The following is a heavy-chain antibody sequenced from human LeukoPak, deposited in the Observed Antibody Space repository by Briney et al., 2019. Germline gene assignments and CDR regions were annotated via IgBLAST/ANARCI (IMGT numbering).Heavy chain of an antibody. CDR3: ARVTYSGYDFDY. D-gene: IGHD5-12*01. Sequence: GGSLRLSCAAFGFTVSSNYMSWVRQAPGKGLEWVSVIYSGDSTYYADSVKGRFTISRDNSKNALYLQMNSLRAEDTAVYYCARVTYSGYDFDYWGQGTLVTVSS. J-gene: IGHJ4*02. CDR1: GFTVSSNY. V-gene: IGHV3-53*01. CDR2: IYSGDST.